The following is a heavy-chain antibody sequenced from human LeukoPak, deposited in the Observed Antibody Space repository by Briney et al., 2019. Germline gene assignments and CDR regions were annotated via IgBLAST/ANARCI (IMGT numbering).Heavy chain of an antibody. CDR1: GFNLNNNY. CDR3: AKVHSPYGSGSYYSV. J-gene: IGHJ4*02. V-gene: IGHV3-66*01. Sequence: GGSLRLSCAASGFNLNNNYMSWVRQAPGKGLEWVSIIYVDDSTYYADSVKGRFTISRDNSKNTLYLQMNSLRAEDTAVYYCAKVHSPYGSGSYYSVWGQGTLVTVSS. CDR2: IYVDDST. D-gene: IGHD3-10*01.